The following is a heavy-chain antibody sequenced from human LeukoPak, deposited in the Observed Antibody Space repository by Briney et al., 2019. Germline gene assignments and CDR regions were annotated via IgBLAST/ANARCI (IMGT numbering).Heavy chain of an antibody. Sequence: GGSLRLSCAASGFTFSSYSMNWVRQAPGKGLEWVSSISSSSSYIYYADSVKGRFTISRDNAKNSLYLQMNGLRAEDSAVYYCARVLSGDLYYFDYWGQGTLVTVSS. D-gene: IGHD1-1*01. J-gene: IGHJ4*02. V-gene: IGHV3-21*01. CDR3: ARVLSGDLYYFDY. CDR2: ISSSSSYI. CDR1: GFTFSSYS.